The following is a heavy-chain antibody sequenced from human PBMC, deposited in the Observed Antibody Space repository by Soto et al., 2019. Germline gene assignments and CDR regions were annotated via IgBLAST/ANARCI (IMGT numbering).Heavy chain of an antibody. CDR3: ARESEDLTSNFDY. CDR2: ISSTTNYI. V-gene: IGHV3-21*06. Sequence: PGGSLSLSCAASGFTFTRYSMNWVRQAPGKGLEWVSSISSTTNYIYYGDSMKGRFTISRDNAKNSLYLEVNSLRAEDTAVYYCARESEDLTSNFDYWGQGTLVTVSS. J-gene: IGHJ4*02. CDR1: GFTFTRYS.